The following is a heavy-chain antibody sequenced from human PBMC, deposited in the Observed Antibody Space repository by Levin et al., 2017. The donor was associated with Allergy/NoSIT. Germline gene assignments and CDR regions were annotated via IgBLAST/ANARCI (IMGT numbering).Heavy chain of an antibody. J-gene: IGHJ4*02. CDR3: ARGTVTGGKSYYDS. CDR2: IDHGGST. D-gene: IGHD4-17*01. CDR1: GGSFSGYY. V-gene: IGHV4-34*01. Sequence: SETLSLTCAVYGGSFSGYYWSWIRQPPGKGLEWIGEIDHGGSTNRNPSLKSRVTISVDTSKNQFSLKLNSVTAADTAAYYCARGTVTGGKSYYDSWGQGTLVTVSS.